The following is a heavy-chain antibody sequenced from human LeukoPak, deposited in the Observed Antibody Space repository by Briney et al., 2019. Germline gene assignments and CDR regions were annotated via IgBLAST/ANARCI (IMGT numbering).Heavy chain of an antibody. D-gene: IGHD6-19*01. CDR2: ISGSGGST. J-gene: IGHJ4*02. Sequence: GGSLRLSCAASGLSFSNHDLHWVRQAPGKGLEWVSAISGSGGSTYYADSVKGRFTISRDNSKNTLYLQMNSLRAEDTAVYYCAKGRYSSGWYGFDYWGQGTLVTVSS. CDR3: AKGRYSSGWYGFDY. V-gene: IGHV3-23*01. CDR1: GLSFSNHD.